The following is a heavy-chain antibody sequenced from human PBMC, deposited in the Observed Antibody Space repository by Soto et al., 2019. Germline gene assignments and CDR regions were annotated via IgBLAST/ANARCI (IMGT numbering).Heavy chain of an antibody. J-gene: IGHJ6*02. V-gene: IGHV1-69*13. CDR1: GGTFSSYA. D-gene: IGHD5-12*01. CDR2: IIPIFGTA. CDR3: AREGGDGYNLGNYYYYGMDV. Sequence: SVKVSCKASGGTFSSYAISWVRQAPGQGLEWMGGIIPIFGTANYAQKFQGRVTITADESTSTAYMELSSLRSEDTAVYYCAREGGDGYNLGNYYYYGMDVWGQGTTVTVSS.